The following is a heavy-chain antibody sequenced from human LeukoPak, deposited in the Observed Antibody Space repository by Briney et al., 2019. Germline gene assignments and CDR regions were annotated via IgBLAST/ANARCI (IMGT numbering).Heavy chain of an antibody. V-gene: IGHV3-11*04. Sequence: GGSLRLSCAASGFTFSDYYMSWIRQAPGKGLGWVSYISSSGSTIYYADSVKGRFTISRDNAKNSLYLQMNSLRAEDTAVYYCARAGRRVVPAAPFDYWGQGTLVTVSS. CDR2: ISSSGSTI. D-gene: IGHD2-2*01. CDR1: GFTFSDYY. CDR3: ARAGRRVVPAAPFDY. J-gene: IGHJ4*02.